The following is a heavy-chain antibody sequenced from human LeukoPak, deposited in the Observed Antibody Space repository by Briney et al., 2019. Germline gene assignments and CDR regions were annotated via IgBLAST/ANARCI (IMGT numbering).Heavy chain of an antibody. V-gene: IGHV3-23*01. J-gene: IGHJ6*02. Sequence: PGGSLRLSCAASGFTFSSYAMSWVRQAPGKGLEWVSAISGSGGSTYYADSVKGRFTVSRDNSKDTLYLQMNSLRAEDTAVYYCAKGSTYYYGMDVWGQGTTVTVSS. D-gene: IGHD5/OR15-5a*01. CDR2: ISGSGGST. CDR3: AKGSTYYYGMDV. CDR1: GFTFSSYA.